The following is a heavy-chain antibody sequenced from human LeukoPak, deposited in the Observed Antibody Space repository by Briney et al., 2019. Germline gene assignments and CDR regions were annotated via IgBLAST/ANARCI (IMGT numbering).Heavy chain of an antibody. V-gene: IGHV1-18*01. CDR1: GYTFTTYG. CDR3: ARDPGEYYDILTGYYPPLDY. CDR2: ISAYNGNT. Sequence: ASVKVSCKTSGYTFTTYGISWLRQAPGQGLEWMGWISAYNGNTNYAQKLQGRVTMTTDTSTSTAYMELRSLRSDDTAVYYCARDPGEYYDILTGYYPPLDYWGQGTLVTVSS. D-gene: IGHD3-9*01. J-gene: IGHJ4*02.